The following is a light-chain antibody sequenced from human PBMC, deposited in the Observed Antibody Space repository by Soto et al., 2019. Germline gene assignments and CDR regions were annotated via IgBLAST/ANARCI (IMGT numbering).Light chain of an antibody. J-gene: IGKJ3*01. CDR3: QHYDNTPPSVT. CDR2: DAS. V-gene: IGKV3-11*01. Sequence: EIVLTQSPATLSLSPGERATLSCRASQSVSSYLAWYQQKPGQAPRLLIYDASNRATGIPARFSGSGSGTDFALTISRLEPEDFAVYYCQHYDNTPPSVTFGPGTKVVS. CDR1: QSVSSY.